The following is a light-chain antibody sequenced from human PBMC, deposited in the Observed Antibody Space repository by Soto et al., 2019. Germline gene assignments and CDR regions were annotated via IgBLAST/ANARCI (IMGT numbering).Light chain of an antibody. CDR3: QQRSNWRLLT. CDR1: QSVSSY. CDR2: DAS. V-gene: IGKV3-11*01. J-gene: IGKJ4*01. Sequence: EIVLTQSPATLSLSPGERATLSCRAGQSVSSYLAWYQQKPGQAPRLLIYDASNRATGIPARFSGSGSGTDFTLTISSLEPEDFAVYYCQQRSNWRLLTFGGGTKVEIK.